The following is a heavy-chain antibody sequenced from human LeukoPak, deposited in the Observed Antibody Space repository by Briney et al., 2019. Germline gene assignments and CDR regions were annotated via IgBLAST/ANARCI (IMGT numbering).Heavy chain of an antibody. CDR2: IWYDGRNK. CDR3: AKSVVPAAIHGGGNRFDP. J-gene: IGHJ5*02. V-gene: IGHV3-33*08. D-gene: IGHD2-2*01. Sequence: GRSLRLSCAASGFTFSSYAMHWVRQAPGKGLEWVAVIWYDGRNKYYADSVKGRFTTSRDNSKNTLYLQMNSLRAEDTAVYYCAKSVVPAAIHGGGNRFDPWGQGTLVTVSS. CDR1: GFTFSSYA.